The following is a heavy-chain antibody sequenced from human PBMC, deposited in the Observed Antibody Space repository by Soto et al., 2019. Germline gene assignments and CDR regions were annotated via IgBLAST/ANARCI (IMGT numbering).Heavy chain of an antibody. CDR3: ARASSSTSGAIDY. D-gene: IGHD2-2*01. V-gene: IGHV3-7*04. Sequence: EVHLVESGGGMVQPGGSLRLSCAASAFTFRNYWMSWVRQAPGKGLECVGKIKEDGSEHYYVDSVKGRFNVSRDNAEKSVYLQINSLKVEDTAMYYCARASSSTSGAIDYWGQGTLVTVSS. CDR2: IKEDGSEH. J-gene: IGHJ4*02. CDR1: AFTFRNYW.